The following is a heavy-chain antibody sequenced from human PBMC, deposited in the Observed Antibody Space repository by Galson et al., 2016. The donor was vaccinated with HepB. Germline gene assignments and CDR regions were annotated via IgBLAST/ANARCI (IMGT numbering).Heavy chain of an antibody. Sequence: TLSLTCNVSGYSISSGHQWSWIRQPPGKGLEWIGTIYYSGSTYYNPSLKSRVTLSADTSQNQFSLMLSTLTAADTAVYYCARSRGTYLAYYGMDVWGQGTTVTVSS. V-gene: IGHV4-38-2*02. CDR1: GYSISSGHQ. CDR3: ARSRGTYLAYYGMDV. J-gene: IGHJ6*02. CDR2: IYYSGST. D-gene: IGHD3-10*01.